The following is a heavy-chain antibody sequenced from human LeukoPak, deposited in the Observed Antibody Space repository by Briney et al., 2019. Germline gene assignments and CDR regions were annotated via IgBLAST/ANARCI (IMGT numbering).Heavy chain of an antibody. CDR3: AKSKIVEGRGYFDL. CDR1: GFTFSIYP. V-gene: IGHV3-23*01. D-gene: IGHD1-26*01. CDR2: IGTVGDT. Sequence: GSLRLSCRASGFTFSIYPLTWVRQAPGKGPEWVSTIGTVGDTYYADSVKGRFTISRDDSSNALYLHMSGLRAEDAAVYYCAKSKIVEGRGYFDLWGRGTLVTVSS. J-gene: IGHJ2*01.